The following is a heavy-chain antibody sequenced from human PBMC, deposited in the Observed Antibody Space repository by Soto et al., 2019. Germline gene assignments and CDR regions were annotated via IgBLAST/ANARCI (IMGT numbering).Heavy chain of an antibody. J-gene: IGHJ4*02. CDR2: IIPIFGTA. CDR3: ARASDCSSTSCYTESEY. Sequence: ASVKVSCKASGGTFSSYAISWVRQAPGEGLEWMGGIIPIFGTANYAQKFQGRVTITADESTSTAYMELSSLRSEDTAVYYCARASDCSSTSCYTESEYWGKGNIVSVST. V-gene: IGHV1-69*13. CDR1: GGTFSSYA. D-gene: IGHD2-2*02.